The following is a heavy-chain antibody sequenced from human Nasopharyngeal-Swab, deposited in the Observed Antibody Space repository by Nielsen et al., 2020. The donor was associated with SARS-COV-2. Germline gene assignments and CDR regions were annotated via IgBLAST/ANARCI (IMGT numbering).Heavy chain of an antibody. J-gene: IGHJ4*02. Sequence: GGSLRLSFAASGFIFGSYAMSWVRQAPGKGLEWVSRVYSGGSGIRYADSVRGQFTIPRDDSKTTVYLQMNGLTAEDTALYYCAKGFGPYVTAADYWGQGTLVTVSS. CDR1: GFIFGSYA. CDR2: VYSGGSGI. V-gene: IGHV3-23*03. CDR3: AKGFGPYVTAADY. D-gene: IGHD2-21*02.